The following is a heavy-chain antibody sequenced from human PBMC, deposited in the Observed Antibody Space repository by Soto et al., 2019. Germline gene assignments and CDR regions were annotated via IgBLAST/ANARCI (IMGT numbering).Heavy chain of an antibody. Sequence: QLQLQESGPGLVKPSETLSLTCTVSGGSISSTSYYWGWIRQPPRKGLESIGKIYYTGSTYYNPSLKSRVTMSVDTSKNQFTLKLRSVTAADTAVYYCARHRGSGPGTAAALLDYWGQGTLVTVSS. D-gene: IGHD6-13*01. CDR2: IYYTGST. V-gene: IGHV4-39*01. CDR3: ARHRGSGPGTAAALLDY. J-gene: IGHJ4*02. CDR1: GGSISSTSYY.